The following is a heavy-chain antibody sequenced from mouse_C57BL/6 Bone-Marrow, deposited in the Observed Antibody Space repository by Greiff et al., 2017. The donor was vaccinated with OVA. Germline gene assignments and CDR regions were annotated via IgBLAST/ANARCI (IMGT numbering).Heavy chain of an antibody. Sequence: VQLQQPGAELVKPGASVKMSCKASGYTFTSYWITWVKQRPGQGLESIGDIYPGSGSTNYNEKFKSKATLTVDTSSSTAYMQLSSLTSEDSAVYYCARRYYGSSYWYFDVWGTGTTVTVSS. D-gene: IGHD1-1*01. CDR2: IYPGSGST. J-gene: IGHJ1*03. CDR3: ARRYYGSSYWYFDV. V-gene: IGHV1-55*01. CDR1: GYTFTSYW.